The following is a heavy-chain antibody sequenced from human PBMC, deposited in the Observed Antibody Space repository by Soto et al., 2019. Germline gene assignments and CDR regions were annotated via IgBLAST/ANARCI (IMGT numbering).Heavy chain of an antibody. CDR3: VKNSGWFNT. CDR1: GFTFGTTD. D-gene: IGHD3-10*01. CDR2: IDGSGGIT. V-gene: IGHV3-23*01. J-gene: IGHJ5*02. Sequence: GGSLRLSCAASGFTFGTTDMSWVRQAHGEGLEWVSTIDGSGGITYYADSVKGRFTISRDNSRNTVYLQMNSLRGDDTALYYCVKNSGWFNTWGQGALATVSS.